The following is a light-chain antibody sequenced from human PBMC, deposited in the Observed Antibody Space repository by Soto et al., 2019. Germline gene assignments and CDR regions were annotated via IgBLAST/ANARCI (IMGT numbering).Light chain of an antibody. V-gene: IGKV3-11*01. Sequence: TVLTQSPGTLSLSPGERATLSCRASQNVTSYLAWYQQRPGQAPRLLIYDASRRATGIPARFSGSGSGADFTLTISSLEPEDFAVYYCQQRSSWPITFGQGTRLEIK. CDR1: QNVTSY. CDR3: QQRSSWPIT. J-gene: IGKJ5*01. CDR2: DAS.